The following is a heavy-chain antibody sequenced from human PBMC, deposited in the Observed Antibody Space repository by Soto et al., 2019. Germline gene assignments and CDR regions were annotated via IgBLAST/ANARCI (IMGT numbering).Heavy chain of an antibody. J-gene: IGHJ4*02. Sequence: QVQLQESGPGLVKPSETLSLTCSVSGGSVTSGSYYWSWIRQPPGQGLEWIGHLYSSGGTSSNPSLKSRVSRSVDTSKNQFSLKLTSVTAADTAVYYCARDGDGYNNGGQGTLVTVSS. V-gene: IGHV4-61*01. CDR3: ARDGDGYNN. CDR1: GGSVTSGSYY. D-gene: IGHD5-12*01. CDR2: LYSSGGT.